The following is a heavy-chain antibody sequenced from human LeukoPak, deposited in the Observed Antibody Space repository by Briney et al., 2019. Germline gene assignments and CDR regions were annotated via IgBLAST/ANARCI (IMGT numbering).Heavy chain of an antibody. D-gene: IGHD5-24*01. V-gene: IGHV3-33*01. CDR3: ARESTPLRGAFDP. CDR2: IWYDGSNK. CDR1: GFTFSNYA. J-gene: IGHJ5*02. Sequence: GGSLRLSCAASGFTFSNYAMHWVRQAPGKGLEWVAVIWYDGSNKYYADSVKGRFTISRDNSKNTLYLQMNSLRAEDTAVYYCARESTPLRGAFDPWGPGTLVTVSS.